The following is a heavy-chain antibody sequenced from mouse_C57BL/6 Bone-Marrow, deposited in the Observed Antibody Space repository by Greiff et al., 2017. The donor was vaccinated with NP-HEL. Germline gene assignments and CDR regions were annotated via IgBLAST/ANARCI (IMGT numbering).Heavy chain of an antibody. D-gene: IGHD2-3*01. CDR3: ARVYDGYWGFAY. CDR1: GYSITSGYY. CDR2: ISYDGSN. V-gene: IGHV3-6*01. J-gene: IGHJ3*01. Sequence: EVKLQESGPGLVKPSQSLSLTCSVTGYSITSGYYWNWIRQCPGNKLEWMGYISYDGSNNYNPSLKNRISITRDTSKNQFFLKLNSVTTEDTATYYCARVYDGYWGFAYWGQGTLVTVSA.